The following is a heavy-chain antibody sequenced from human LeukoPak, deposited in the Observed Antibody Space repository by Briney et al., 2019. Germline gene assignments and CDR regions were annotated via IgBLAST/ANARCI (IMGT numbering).Heavy chain of an antibody. Sequence: SETLSLTCTVSGGSFSSYYWSWIRQPPGKGLEWIGEIYHSGSTNYNPSLKSRVTISVDKSKNQFSLKLSSVTAADTAVYYCARGEDDYVWGSYRFGTGFDYWGQGTLVTVSS. D-gene: IGHD3-16*02. J-gene: IGHJ4*02. CDR3: ARGEDDYVWGSYRFGTGFDY. CDR2: IYHSGST. CDR1: GGSFSSYY. V-gene: IGHV4-34*01.